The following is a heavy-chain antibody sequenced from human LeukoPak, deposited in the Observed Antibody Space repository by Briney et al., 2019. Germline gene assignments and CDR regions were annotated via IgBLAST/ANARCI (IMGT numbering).Heavy chain of an antibody. V-gene: IGHV1-18*01. Sequence: ASAKVSCKASGYTFTSYAFTWVRQAPGQGLEWMGWISGANGNTNYAQNLQGRVTMTADTSTSAAYMELRSLRSDDTAVYYCARGMLKGHSYYDYWGQGTLVTVSS. CDR1: GYTFTSYA. J-gene: IGHJ4*02. D-gene: IGHD4-11*01. CDR3: ARGMLKGHSYYDY. CDR2: ISGANGNT.